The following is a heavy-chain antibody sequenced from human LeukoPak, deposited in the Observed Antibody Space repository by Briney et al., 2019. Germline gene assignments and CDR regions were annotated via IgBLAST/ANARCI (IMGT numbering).Heavy chain of an antibody. Sequence: GRSLRLSCAASGFTVSSKYMSSARQAPGNGLEWVSVIYSGGSTYYADSVKGRFTISRHNSKNTLYLQMNSLRAEDTAVYDCARVFPDGDYDAFDIWGQGTMVSVS. J-gene: IGHJ3*02. V-gene: IGHV3-53*04. CDR3: ARVFPDGDYDAFDI. CDR2: IYSGGST. D-gene: IGHD2-21*01. CDR1: GFTVSSKY.